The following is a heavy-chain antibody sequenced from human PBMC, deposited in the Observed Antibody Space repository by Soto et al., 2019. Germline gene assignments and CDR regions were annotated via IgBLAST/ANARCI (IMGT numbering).Heavy chain of an antibody. CDR3: ARQYCSGGSCYPSNDAFDI. V-gene: IGHV5-51*01. D-gene: IGHD2-15*01. CDR2: IYPGDSDT. J-gene: IGHJ3*02. CDR1: GYSVTSYW. Sequence: GESLKISCKGSGYSVTSYWIGWVRQMPGKGLEWMGIIYPGDSDTRYSPSFQGQVTISADKSISTAYLQWSSPKASDTAMYYCARQYCSGGSCYPSNDAFDIWGQGKMVTVSS.